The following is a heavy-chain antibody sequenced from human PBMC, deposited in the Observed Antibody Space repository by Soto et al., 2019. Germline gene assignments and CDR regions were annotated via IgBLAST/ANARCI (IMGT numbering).Heavy chain of an antibody. V-gene: IGHV4-59*12. CDR3: ARDIFGLLTLGVSDF. CDR2: IDYRGIT. J-gene: IGHJ4*02. D-gene: IGHD3-10*02. CDR1: VGSFSSFC. Sequence: PSETLSLTCIVSVGSFSSFCWSWIRQPPGKGLEWIGSIDYRGITDYNPSLKRRVTISVDTTKNQFSLRLRSVTASDTAVYYCARDIFGLLTLGVSDFWGQGTLVTVSS.